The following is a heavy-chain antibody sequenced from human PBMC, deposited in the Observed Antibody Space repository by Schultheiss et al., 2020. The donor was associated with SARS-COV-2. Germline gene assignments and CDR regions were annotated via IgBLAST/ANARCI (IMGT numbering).Heavy chain of an antibody. Sequence: GGSLRLSCAASGFTFSSYAMHWVRQAPGKGLEWVAVISYDGSNKYYADSVKGRFTISRDNSKNTLYLQMNSLRAEDTAVYYCASPESYCSGGSCYSGPVFDYWGQGTLVTGSS. J-gene: IGHJ4*02. CDR2: ISYDGSNK. V-gene: IGHV3-30*01. CDR1: GFTFSSYA. CDR3: ASPESYCSGGSCYSGPVFDY. D-gene: IGHD2-15*01.